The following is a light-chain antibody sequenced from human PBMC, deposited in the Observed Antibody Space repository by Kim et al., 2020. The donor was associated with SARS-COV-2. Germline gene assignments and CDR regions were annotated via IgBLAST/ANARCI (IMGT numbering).Light chain of an antibody. CDR3: QQYNNWPRT. CDR1: QSVSSN. J-gene: IGKJ1*01. Sequence: ERVMTQSPATLSVSPGERATLSCRASQSVSSNLAWYQQKPGQAPRLLIYGASTRATGIPARFSGSGSETEFTLTINSLQSEDFAVYYCQQYNNWPRTFGQGTKVDIK. V-gene: IGKV3-15*01. CDR2: GAS.